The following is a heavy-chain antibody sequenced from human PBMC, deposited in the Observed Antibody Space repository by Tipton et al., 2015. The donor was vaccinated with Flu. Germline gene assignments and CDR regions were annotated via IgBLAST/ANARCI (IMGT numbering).Heavy chain of an antibody. J-gene: IGHJ4*02. V-gene: IGHV4-38-2*01. D-gene: IGHD1-7*01. CDR1: GYSITSAYY. CDR2: MKDSGTA. Sequence: TLSLTCGVSGYSITSAYYWAWVRQSPEKGLEWIGEMKDSGTANYNPSLKSRVTTSVDTSKNQFSLKLNSVTAADTAVYYCARRGTDWNYVGFDNWGQGTLVTVSS. CDR3: ARRGTDWNYVGFDN.